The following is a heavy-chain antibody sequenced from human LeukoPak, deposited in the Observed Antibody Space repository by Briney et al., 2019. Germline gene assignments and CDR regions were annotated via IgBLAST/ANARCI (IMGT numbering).Heavy chain of an antibody. CDR2: FDPEDGET. CDR3: ATEFGTAMVGFGDRFNWFDP. D-gene: IGHD5-18*01. J-gene: IGHJ5*02. Sequence: ASVKVSCKVSGDTLTELSMHWVRQAPGKGLEWMGGFDPEDGETIYAQKFQGRVTMTEDTSTDTAYMELSSLRSEDTAVYYCATEFGTAMVGFGDRFNWFDPWGQGTLVTVSS. CDR1: GDTLTELS. V-gene: IGHV1-24*01.